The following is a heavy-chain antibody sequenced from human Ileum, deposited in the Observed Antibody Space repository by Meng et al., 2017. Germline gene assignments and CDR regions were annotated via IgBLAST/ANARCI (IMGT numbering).Heavy chain of an antibody. CDR3: ARGGGSYYHFDY. CDR1: GDSVCSNSAA. D-gene: IGHD1-26*01. J-gene: IGHJ4*02. V-gene: IGHV6-1*01. Sequence: QVEVKQSGPGPVKPSQPLSPTCAMSGDSVCSNSAAWNWIRQFPSRGLEWLGRTYYRSKWFNEYAVYVKSRITINPDTSENQFSLQLNSVTPEDAAVYYCARGGGSYYHFDYWGQGTLVTVSS. CDR2: TYYRSKWFN.